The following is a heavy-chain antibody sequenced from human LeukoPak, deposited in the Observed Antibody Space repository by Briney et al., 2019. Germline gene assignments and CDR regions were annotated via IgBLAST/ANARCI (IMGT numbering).Heavy chain of an antibody. V-gene: IGHV3-30*02. CDR2: IRYYGSNK. Sequence: PGGSLRLSCAASGFTFSSYGMHWVRQAPGQGLEWVAFIRYYGSNKYYADSVKGRFTISRDNSKNKLYLQINSLRAEDTAVYYCAKDLNVLVRAAIRSFDYWGQGTLVTVSS. CDR3: AKDLNVLVRAAIRSFDY. CDR1: GFTFSSYG. D-gene: IGHD2-2*02. J-gene: IGHJ4*02.